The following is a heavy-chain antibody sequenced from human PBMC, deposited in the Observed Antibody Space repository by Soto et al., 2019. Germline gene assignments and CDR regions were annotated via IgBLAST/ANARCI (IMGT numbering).Heavy chain of an antibody. CDR3: AKDFSGSGYFDY. D-gene: IGHD6-25*01. J-gene: IGHJ4*02. Sequence: PGGSLRLSXAASGFTFDDYGMSWVRQAPGKGLEWVSGINWNGGSTGYADSVKGRFTISRDNSKNTLYLQMNSLRAEDTAVYYCAKDFSGSGYFDYWGQGTLVTVSS. V-gene: IGHV3-20*03. CDR1: GFTFDDYG. CDR2: INWNGGST.